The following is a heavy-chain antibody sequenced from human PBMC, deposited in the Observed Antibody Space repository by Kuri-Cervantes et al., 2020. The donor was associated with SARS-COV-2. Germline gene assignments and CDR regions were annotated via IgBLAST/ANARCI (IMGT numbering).Heavy chain of an antibody. Sequence: GGSLRLSCAASGFTFSSYSMNWVRQAPGKGLEWVSYISSSSSTIYYADSVKGRFTISRDNAKNSLYLQMNSLRAEDTAVYYCARRIVVVPAAIGMDVWSKGTTVTVSS. J-gene: IGHJ6*03. V-gene: IGHV3-48*01. CDR1: GFTFSSYS. CDR2: ISSSSSTI. CDR3: ARRIVVVPAAIGMDV. D-gene: IGHD2-2*02.